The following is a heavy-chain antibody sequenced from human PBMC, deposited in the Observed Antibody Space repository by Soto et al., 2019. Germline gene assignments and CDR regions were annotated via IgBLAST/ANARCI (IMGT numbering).Heavy chain of an antibody. CDR3: ARAPKVSGSSQTRPDF. J-gene: IGHJ4*02. CDR2: ISQSGHT. D-gene: IGHD6-6*01. V-gene: IGHV4-34*01. CDR1: SGSFSGYY. Sequence: QVQLHQWGAGLLKPSETLSLACSIYSGSFSGYYWSWIRQPPGKGLEWIGEISQSGHTNYSPSLKSSISISIDTSKKQFSLNLASVSAADTAVYYCARAPKVSGSSQTRPDFWGQGTLVTVSS.